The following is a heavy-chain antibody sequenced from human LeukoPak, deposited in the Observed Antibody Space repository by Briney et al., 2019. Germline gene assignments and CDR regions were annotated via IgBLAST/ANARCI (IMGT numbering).Heavy chain of an antibody. V-gene: IGHV3-30*02. CDR2: IRYDGSNI. D-gene: IGHD3-10*01. J-gene: IGHJ4*02. Sequence: GGSLRLSCAASGFTFSSFGMHWVRQAPGKGLRWVAFIRYDGSNIYYADSVKGRFTISRDNSKNALYLQMSSLRAEDTAVYYCAKDISAYGSGTSADYWGQGTLVTVSS. CDR1: GFTFSSFG. CDR3: AKDISAYGSGTSADY.